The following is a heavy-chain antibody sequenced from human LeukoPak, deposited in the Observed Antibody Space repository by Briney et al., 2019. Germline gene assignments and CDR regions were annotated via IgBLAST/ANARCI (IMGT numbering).Heavy chain of an antibody. J-gene: IGHJ5*02. CDR1: GYTFTSYY. CDR3: ARERLAMVRGVIPKEAWGWFDP. D-gene: IGHD3-10*01. CDR2: INPSGGST. V-gene: IGHV1-46*01. Sequence: GASVKVSCKASGYTFTSYYMHWVRQAPGQGLEWMGIINPSGGSTSYAQKFQGRVTMTRDMSTSTVYMELSSLRSEDTAVYYCARERLAMVRGVIPKEAWGWFDPWGQGTLVTVSS.